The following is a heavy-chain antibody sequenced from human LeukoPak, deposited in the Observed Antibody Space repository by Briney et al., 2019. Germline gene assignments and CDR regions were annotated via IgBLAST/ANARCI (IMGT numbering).Heavy chain of an antibody. J-gene: IGHJ3*01. V-gene: IGHV5-51*01. CDR3: ARLLSVAGTGSAFDV. Sequence: GESLKIFCKTSGYIFTSYWIGWVRQMPGKGLEWMGIIYPGDSDTRYSPSFKGQVNITADKSISTASLQWSSLQASDTAIYYCARLLSVAGTGSAFDVWGQGTMVTVSS. CDR2: IYPGDSDT. CDR1: GYIFTSYW. D-gene: IGHD6-19*01.